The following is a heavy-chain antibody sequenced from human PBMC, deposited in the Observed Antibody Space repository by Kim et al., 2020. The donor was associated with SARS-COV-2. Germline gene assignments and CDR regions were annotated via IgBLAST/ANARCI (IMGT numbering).Heavy chain of an antibody. CDR3: ARGRAY. CDR2: SPT. Sequence: SPTFYAHSVKGRFTISRDNAKNSLYLEMSSISDEDTAVYYCARGRAYWGRGTLVTVSS. J-gene: IGHJ4*02. V-gene: IGHV3-48*02.